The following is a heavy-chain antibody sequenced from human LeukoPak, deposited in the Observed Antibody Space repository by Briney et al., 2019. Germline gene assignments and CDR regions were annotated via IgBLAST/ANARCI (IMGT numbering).Heavy chain of an antibody. Sequence: ASAKVSCKASGYTFTSYGISWVRQAPGQGLEWMGWISAYNGNTNYAQKLQGRVTMTTDTSTSTAYMELRSLRSDDTAVYYCARDLYDYVWGSYRYSTYYYYYGMDVWGQGTTVTVSS. D-gene: IGHD3-16*02. CDR3: ARDLYDYVWGSYRYSTYYYYYGMDV. J-gene: IGHJ6*02. V-gene: IGHV1-18*01. CDR2: ISAYNGNT. CDR1: GYTFTSYG.